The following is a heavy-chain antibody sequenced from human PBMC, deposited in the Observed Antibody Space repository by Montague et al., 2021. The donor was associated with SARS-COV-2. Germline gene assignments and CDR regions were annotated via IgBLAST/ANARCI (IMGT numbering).Heavy chain of an antibody. CDR3: ARLRDGVVPSPILGVGPYYSYYYIDL. D-gene: IGHD3-10*01. CDR1: GGSFSGNY. Sequence: SETLSLTCAVYGGSFSGNYWNWIRQPPGKGLEWIGEINHGGSTNYNPSLKSRLTISADTSKNQFSLKLTSVAAADTAVYYCARLRDGVVPSPILGVGPYYSYYYIDLWGKGTTVTVSS. V-gene: IGHV4-34*01. J-gene: IGHJ6*03. CDR2: INHGGST.